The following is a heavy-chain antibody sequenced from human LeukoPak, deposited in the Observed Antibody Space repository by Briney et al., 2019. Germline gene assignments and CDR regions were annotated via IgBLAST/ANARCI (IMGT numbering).Heavy chain of an antibody. J-gene: IGHJ5*02. CDR3: ARGGERSWFDP. CDR2: INHSGST. D-gene: IGHD1-1*01. CDR1: GGSFSGYY. Sequence: SETPSLTCAVYGGSFSGYYWSWIRQPPGKGLEWIGEINHSGSTNYNPSLKSRVTISVDTSKNQFSLKLSSVTAADTAVYYCARGGERSWFDPWGQGTLVTVSS. V-gene: IGHV4-34*01.